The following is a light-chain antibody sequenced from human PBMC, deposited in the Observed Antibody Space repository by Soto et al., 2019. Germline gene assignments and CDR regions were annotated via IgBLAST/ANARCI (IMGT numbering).Light chain of an antibody. CDR1: QSVSSY. Sequence: EIVLTQSPATLSLSPGERATLSCRASQSVSSYLAWYQQKPGTAPRLLIYDASNRATGIPARFSGSGSWTDFTLAISSLEPEYFAVYYGQQRSNWLTFGGGTKVESK. CDR2: DAS. V-gene: IGKV3-11*01. CDR3: QQRSNWLT. J-gene: IGKJ4*01.